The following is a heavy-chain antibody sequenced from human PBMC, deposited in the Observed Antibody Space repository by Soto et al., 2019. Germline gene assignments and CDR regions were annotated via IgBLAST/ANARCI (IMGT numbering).Heavy chain of an antibody. CDR1: GGSISSGGYY. J-gene: IGHJ5*02. D-gene: IGHD3-10*01. CDR3: ARGELRWFGFYP. V-gene: IGHV4-31*03. CDR2: IYYSGST. Sequence: QVQLQESGPGLVKPSQTLSLTCTVSGGSISSGGYYWSWIRQHPGKGLEWIGYIYYSGSTYYKPSLKSRVIISVDTSKNQFSLKLSSVTAADTDVYYCARGELRWFGFYPWGQGTLVTVSS.